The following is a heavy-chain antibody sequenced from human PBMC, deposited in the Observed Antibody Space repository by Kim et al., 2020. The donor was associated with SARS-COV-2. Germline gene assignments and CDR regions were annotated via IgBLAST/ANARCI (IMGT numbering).Heavy chain of an antibody. Sequence: QTLSLTCVISGDNVSGDSVAWNWIRQSPSRGLEWLGRTYYRSKWYNDYAVSVKGRITISPDTSKNQFSLQVNSVTPEDTAVYYCARDHQYSVDYWGQGTLVTVSS. J-gene: IGHJ4*02. CDR3: ARDHQYSVDY. V-gene: IGHV6-1*01. D-gene: IGHD4-4*01. CDR1: GDNVSGDSVA. CDR2: TYYRSKWYN.